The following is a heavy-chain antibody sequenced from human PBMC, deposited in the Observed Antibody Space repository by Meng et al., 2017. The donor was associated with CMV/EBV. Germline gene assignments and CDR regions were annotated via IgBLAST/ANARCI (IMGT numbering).Heavy chain of an antibody. CDR3: VFPKGGRGDDAFDI. CDR1: GFTFSSYG. J-gene: IGHJ3*02. D-gene: IGHD7-27*01. V-gene: IGHV3-33*01. Sequence: GESLKISCAASGFTFSSYGMHWVRQAPGKGLEWVAVIWYDGSNKYYADSVKGRFTISRDNSKNTLYLQMNSLRAEDTAVYYCVFPKGGRGDDAFDIWGQGTMVTVSS. CDR2: IWYDGSNK.